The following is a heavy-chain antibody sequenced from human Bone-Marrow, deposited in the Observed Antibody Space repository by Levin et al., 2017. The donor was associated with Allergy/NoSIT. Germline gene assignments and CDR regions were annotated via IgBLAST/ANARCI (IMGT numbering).Heavy chain of an antibody. CDR3: ATYYYDSSGYFNFDY. J-gene: IGHJ4*02. CDR1: GYSFTSYW. Sequence: ASVKVSCKGSGYSFTSYWIGWVRQMPGKGLEWMGIIYPGDSDTRYSPSFQGQVTISADKSISTAYLQWSSLKASDTAMYYCATYYYDSSGYFNFDYWGQGTLVTVSS. D-gene: IGHD3-22*01. CDR2: IYPGDSDT. V-gene: IGHV5-51*01.